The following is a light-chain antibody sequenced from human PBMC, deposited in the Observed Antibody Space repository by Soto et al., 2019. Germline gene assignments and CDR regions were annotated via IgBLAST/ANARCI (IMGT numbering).Light chain of an antibody. CDR1: PGISNY. V-gene: IGKV1-27*01. J-gene: IGKJ3*01. CDR3: PRYASTPGT. CDR2: AAS. Sequence: DIQMTQSPSSLSASVGDRVTITCRASPGISNYLAWYQQKPGKVPKLLIYAASTLQSGVPSRFSGSGSGTDFSLTISSLKPEDVATSYCPRYASTPGTFGPGTKVDIK.